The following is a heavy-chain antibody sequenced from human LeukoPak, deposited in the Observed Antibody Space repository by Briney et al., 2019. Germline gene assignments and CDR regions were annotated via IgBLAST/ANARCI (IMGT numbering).Heavy chain of an antibody. V-gene: IGHV1-18*01. CDR1: GYTFTSHG. D-gene: IGHD2-2*01. Sequence: ASVKVSCKTSGYTFTSHGLSWVRQAPGQGLEWMEWISAYNGNTNYAQKLQGRVTMTTDTSTSTAYMELRSLRSDDTAVYYCAKDIVVVPAAKYYYYGMDVWGQGTTVTVSS. CDR2: ISAYNGNT. CDR3: AKDIVVVPAAKYYYYGMDV. J-gene: IGHJ6*02.